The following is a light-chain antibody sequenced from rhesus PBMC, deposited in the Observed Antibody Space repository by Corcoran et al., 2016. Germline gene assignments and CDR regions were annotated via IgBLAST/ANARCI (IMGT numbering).Light chain of an antibody. Sequence: DIQMTQSPSSLSASIGDRVTVTCRASQDINKELSWYQQKPGKAPTLLIYAASSLQTGVSSRFSGSGSGTEYTLTISSLQPEDIATYYCLQDDTTPYSFGPGTKVEIK. CDR2: AAS. CDR1: QDINKE. V-gene: IGKV1-94*01. J-gene: IGKJ2*01. CDR3: LQDDTTPYS.